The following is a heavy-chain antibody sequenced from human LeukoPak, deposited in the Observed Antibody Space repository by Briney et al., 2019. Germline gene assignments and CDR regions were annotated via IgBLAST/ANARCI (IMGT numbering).Heavy chain of an antibody. J-gene: IGHJ4*02. CDR2: IYYSGST. CDR3: ATTTIRLGY. D-gene: IGHD1-1*01. V-gene: IGHV4-39*07. Sequence: SETLSLTCTVSGGSNSRSSNYWGWIRQSPGKGLEWIGSIYYSGSTYYNPSLKSRVTISIDTSKNQFSLKLSSVTAADTAVYYCATTTIRLGYWGQGTLVTVSS. CDR1: GGSNSRSSNY.